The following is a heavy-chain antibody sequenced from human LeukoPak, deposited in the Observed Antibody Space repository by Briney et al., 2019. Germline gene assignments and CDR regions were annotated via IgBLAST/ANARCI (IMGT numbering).Heavy chain of an antibody. CDR3: ARSEGVKDHIPSLGMDV. CDR2: INAGNGNT. V-gene: IGHV1-3*01. D-gene: IGHD2-21*01. Sequence: ASVKVSCKASGYTFTSYAMHWVRQAPGQRLEWMGWINAGNGNTKYSQKFQGRVTITRDTSASTAYMELSSLRPEDTAVYYCARSEGVKDHIPSLGMDVWGQGTTVTVSS. CDR1: GYTFTSYA. J-gene: IGHJ6*02.